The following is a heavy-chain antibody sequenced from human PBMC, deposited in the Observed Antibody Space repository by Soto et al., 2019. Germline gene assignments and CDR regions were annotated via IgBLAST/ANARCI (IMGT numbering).Heavy chain of an antibody. CDR1: GESFIGYY. CDR2: INHRGST. Sequence: QVHLQQWGAGLLKPSETLSLTCAVYGESFIGYYWTWIRQPPGKGLEWIGEINHRGSTNYNPSLKIRVTISIDTSQNQFSLKLTSVNAANTSVYYCARTDIVTTNWFDPWGQGTLVNV. D-gene: IGHD5-12*01. CDR3: ARTDIVTTNWFDP. V-gene: IGHV4-34*02. J-gene: IGHJ5*02.